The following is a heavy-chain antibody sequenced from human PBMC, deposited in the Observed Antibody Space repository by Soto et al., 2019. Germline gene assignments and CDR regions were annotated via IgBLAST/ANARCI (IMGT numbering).Heavy chain of an antibody. Sequence: SETLSLTCAVSGGSISSGGYSWSWIRQPPGKGLEWIGYIYHSGSTYYNPSLKSRVTISVDRSKNQFSLKLSSVTAADTAVYYCARVGPRNYYDSSGYYYYFDYWGQGTLVTVSS. D-gene: IGHD3-22*01. J-gene: IGHJ4*02. V-gene: IGHV4-30-2*01. CDR1: GGSISSGGYS. CDR3: ARVGPRNYYDSSGYYYYFDY. CDR2: IYHSGST.